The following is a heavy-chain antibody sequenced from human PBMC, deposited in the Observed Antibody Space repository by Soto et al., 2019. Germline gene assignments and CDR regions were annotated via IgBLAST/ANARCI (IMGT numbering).Heavy chain of an antibody. Sequence: PSETLSLTCTVSGASVNTYSWSWIRQPAGKGLEWIGRIYTSASTNYSPSLKGRLTLSVDTSKNQVSLKLTSVTAADTAIYYCAKDRVDCSSTSCPIYYYYYGMDVWGQGTTVTVSS. CDR3: AKDRVDCSSTSCPIYYYYYGMDV. CDR2: IYTSAST. V-gene: IGHV4-4*07. D-gene: IGHD2-2*01. CDR1: GASVNTYS. J-gene: IGHJ6*02.